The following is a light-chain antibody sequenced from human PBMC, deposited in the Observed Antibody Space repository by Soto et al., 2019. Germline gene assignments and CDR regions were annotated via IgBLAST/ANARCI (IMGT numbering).Light chain of an antibody. V-gene: IGLV2-14*03. CDR2: DVS. J-gene: IGLJ2*01. Sequence: QSALTQPASVSGSPGQSITISCTGTSSDVGGYNSVSWYQQHPGKAPKLMIYDVSNRPSGVSNRFSGSKSVNTASLTISGLQAEDEAHYYCSSYTSSSTVVFGGGTKLTVL. CDR3: SSYTSSSTVV. CDR1: SSDVGGYNS.